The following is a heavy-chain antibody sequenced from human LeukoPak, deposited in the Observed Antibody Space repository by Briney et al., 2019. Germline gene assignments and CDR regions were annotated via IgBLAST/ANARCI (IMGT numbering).Heavy chain of an antibody. CDR3: ARGPDYGARSDYLDT. J-gene: IGHJ5*02. V-gene: IGHV3-30-3*01. D-gene: IGHD3-10*01. CDR2: ISYDGSNK. Sequence: GGSLRLSCAASGFTFSSYAMHWVRQAPGKGLEWVADISYDGSNKYYADSVKGRFTISRDNSKNTLYLQMNSLRAEDTAVYYCARGPDYGARSDYLDTWGQGTLVTVSS. CDR1: GFTFSSYA.